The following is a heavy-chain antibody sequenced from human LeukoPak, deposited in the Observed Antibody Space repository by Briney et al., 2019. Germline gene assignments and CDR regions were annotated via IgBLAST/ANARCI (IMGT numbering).Heavy chain of an antibody. J-gene: IGHJ6*02. D-gene: IGHD2-2*02. CDR1: GGTFSSYA. Sequence: ASVKVSCKASGGTFSSYAISWVRQAPGQGLEWMGGIIPIFGTANYAQKFQGRVTITADKSTSTAYMELSSLRSEDTAVYYCARGPGDCSSTSCYIGDYYYYYGMDVWGQGTTVTVSS. V-gene: IGHV1-69*06. CDR2: IIPIFGTA. CDR3: ARGPGDCSSTSCYIGDYYYYYGMDV.